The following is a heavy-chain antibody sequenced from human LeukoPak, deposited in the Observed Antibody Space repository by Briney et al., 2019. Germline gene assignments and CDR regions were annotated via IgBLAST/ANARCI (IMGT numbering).Heavy chain of an antibody. J-gene: IGHJ4*02. CDR2: ISHRGRT. CDR3: ARDGYSGNDGL. V-gene: IGHV4-34*01. Sequence: SETLSLTCAVYGGSLSDYYWSWIRQSPGKGLEWIGEISHRGRTYYNLSLKSRVTISIDTSKNQFSLRLSSVTAADTAVYYCARDGYSGNDGLWGQGTLVTVSS. CDR1: GGSLSDYY. D-gene: IGHD5-12*01.